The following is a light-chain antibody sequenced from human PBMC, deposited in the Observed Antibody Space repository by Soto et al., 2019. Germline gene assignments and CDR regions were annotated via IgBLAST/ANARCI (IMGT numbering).Light chain of an antibody. CDR3: CSYGGSYSLI. Sequence: QSALAQPRSVSGSPGQSVTIPCSGTSSDVGGYNYVSWYQQHPGKAPKVMIYDVSQRPSGVPDRFSGSKSGNRASLTISGLQAEDEAEYYCCSYGGSYSLIFGGGTKLTVL. J-gene: IGLJ2*01. CDR2: DVS. CDR1: SSDVGGYNY. V-gene: IGLV2-11*01.